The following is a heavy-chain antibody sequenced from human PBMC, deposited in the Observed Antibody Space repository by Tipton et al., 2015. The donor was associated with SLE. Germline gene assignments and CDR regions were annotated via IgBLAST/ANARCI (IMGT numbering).Heavy chain of an antibody. Sequence: TLSLTCTVSGGSISSSSYYWGWIRQPPGKGLEWIGSIYYSGSTYYTPSLKSRVSISVDTSKNQFSLRLHSVTAADTAVFYCARHGWQQLDRDGFDFWGQGTLVTVSS. CDR3: ARHGWQQLDRDGFDF. V-gene: IGHV4-39*01. CDR2: IYYSGST. CDR1: GGSISSSSYY. J-gene: IGHJ4*02. D-gene: IGHD6-13*01.